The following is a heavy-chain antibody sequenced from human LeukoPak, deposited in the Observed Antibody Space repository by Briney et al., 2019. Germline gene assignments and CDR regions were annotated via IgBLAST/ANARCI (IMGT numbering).Heavy chain of an antibody. J-gene: IGHJ3*02. D-gene: IGHD3-22*01. CDR1: GDSVSSNSAA. V-gene: IGHV6-1*01. CDR3: ARDYDPLDAFDI. Sequence: LQTLSLTCAISGDSVSSNSAAWNWIRQSPSRGLEWLGRTYYRSKWYNDYVISVKSRITINPDTSKNQFSLQLNSVTPEDTAVYYCARDYDPLDAFDIWGQGTMVTVSS. CDR2: TYYRSKWYN.